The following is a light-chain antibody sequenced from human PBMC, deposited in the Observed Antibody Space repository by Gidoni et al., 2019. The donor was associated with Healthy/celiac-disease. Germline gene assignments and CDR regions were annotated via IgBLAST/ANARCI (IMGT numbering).Light chain of an antibody. V-gene: IGKV1-9*01. J-gene: IGKJ5*01. Sequence: DIQLTQSPSFLSASVGDRVTITCWASQGISSYLDWYQQKPGKAPKLLIYAASTLQSGVPSRFSGSGSGTEFTLTISSLQPEDFATYYCQQLNSYPQITFGQGTRLEIK. CDR3: QQLNSYPQIT. CDR1: QGISSY. CDR2: AAS.